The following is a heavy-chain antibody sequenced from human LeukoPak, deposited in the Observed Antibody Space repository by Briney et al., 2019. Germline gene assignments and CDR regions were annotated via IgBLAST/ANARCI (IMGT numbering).Heavy chain of an antibody. V-gene: IGHV1-46*04. Sequence: ASVKVSRKSSRYTFTRYYFHWVRQAPGQGLAWMGVINPSGGSTTYAQKLQDRITMTRDMSTSTVYMELSSLRSDDTAVYYCLVVVITTPYWGQGTLVTVSS. D-gene: IGHD3-22*01. J-gene: IGHJ4*02. CDR2: INPSGGST. CDR1: RYTFTRYY. CDR3: LVVVITTPY.